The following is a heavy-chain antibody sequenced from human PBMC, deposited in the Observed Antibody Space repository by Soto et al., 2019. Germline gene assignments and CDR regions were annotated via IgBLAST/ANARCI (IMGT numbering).Heavy chain of an antibody. D-gene: IGHD3-16*02. CDR2: ISGSGGST. J-gene: IGHJ4*02. V-gene: IGHV3-23*01. CDR1: GFTFSSYA. Sequence: EVQLLESGGGLVQPGGSLRLSCAASGFTFSSYAMSWVRQAPGKGLEWVSAISGSGGSTYYADSVKGRFTISRDNSKNTLYLQMNSLRAEDTAVYYCVKASGVWGSYRYLRDWGQGTLVTVSS. CDR3: VKASGVWGSYRYLRD.